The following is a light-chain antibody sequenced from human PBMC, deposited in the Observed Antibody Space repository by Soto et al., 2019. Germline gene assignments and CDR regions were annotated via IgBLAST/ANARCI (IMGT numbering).Light chain of an antibody. CDR1: QSVSSSY. J-gene: IGKJ1*01. Sequence: EIVLTQSPGTLSLSPGERATLSCRASQSVSSSYLGWYQQKPGQAPRLLIYGASSRATGIPDRFSGSGSGTDFTLTISRLEPEDFAVYYCQQYHSSRWTFGKGTKVEIK. CDR2: GAS. CDR3: QQYHSSRWT. V-gene: IGKV3-20*01.